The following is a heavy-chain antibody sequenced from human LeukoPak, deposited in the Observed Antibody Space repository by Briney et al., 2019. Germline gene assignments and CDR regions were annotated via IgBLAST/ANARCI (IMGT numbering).Heavy chain of an antibody. Sequence: TGGSLRLSCAASGFTFSNAWMSWVRQAPGKGLEWVGRIKSKTDGGTTDYAAPVKGRFTISRDDSKNTLYLQMNSLKTEDTAVYYCTTSIAARPWDPAYWGQGTLVTVSS. CDR3: TTSIAARPWDPAY. CDR2: IKSKTDGGTT. J-gene: IGHJ4*02. CDR1: GFTFSNAW. D-gene: IGHD6-6*01. V-gene: IGHV3-15*01.